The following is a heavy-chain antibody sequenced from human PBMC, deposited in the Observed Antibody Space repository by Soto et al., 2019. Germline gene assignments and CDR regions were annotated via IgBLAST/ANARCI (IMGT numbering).Heavy chain of an antibody. CDR1: GDSISAYS. D-gene: IGHD5-12*01. V-gene: IGHV4-59*01. CDR2: IHYNGNT. Sequence: QVQLKVSAPGLVKTSETLSLPCTVSGDSISAYSWSWVRQPPGKRLEWIGNIHYNGNTKYNPSLKSRFSMSVDTSKNQFSLRLISVTAADTAKYFCAREGNLGRWLQPLDFWGQGTMVTVSS. CDR3: AREGNLGRWLQPLDF. J-gene: IGHJ4*02.